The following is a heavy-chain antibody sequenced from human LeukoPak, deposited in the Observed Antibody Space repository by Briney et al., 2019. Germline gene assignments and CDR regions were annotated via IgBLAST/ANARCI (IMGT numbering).Heavy chain of an antibody. D-gene: IGHD3-9*01. J-gene: IGHJ4*02. CDR1: GYTFTSYD. CDR2: MNPNSGNT. CDR3: ARVGHYDILTGYPYYFDY. Sequence: GASVKVSCKASGYTFTSYDINWVRQATGQGLEWMGWMNPNSGNTGYAQKFQGRVTMTRNTSISTAYMELSSLRSEDTAVYYCARVGHYDILTGYPYYFDYWGQGTLVTVSS. V-gene: IGHV1-8*01.